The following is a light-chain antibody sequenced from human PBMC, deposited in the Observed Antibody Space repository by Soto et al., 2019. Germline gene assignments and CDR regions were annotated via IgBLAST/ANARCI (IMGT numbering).Light chain of an antibody. CDR1: QSVSRN. V-gene: IGKV3-15*01. CDR3: QQYNNWPYT. J-gene: IGKJ2*01. Sequence: EIEMTQSPATLSVSPGERATLSCRASQSVSRNLAWYQQKPGQAPRLLIYAASTWATGIPARFSGSGSGTEFTLTISSLQSEDFAVYYCQQYNNWPYTFGQGTKLEIK. CDR2: AAS.